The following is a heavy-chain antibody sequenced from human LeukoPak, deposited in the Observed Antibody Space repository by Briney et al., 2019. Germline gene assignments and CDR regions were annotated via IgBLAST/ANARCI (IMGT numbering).Heavy chain of an antibody. D-gene: IGHD6-13*01. CDR2: IYPGDSDT. J-gene: IGHJ4*02. Sequence: GESLQISCKGSGYSFTSYWIGWVRQLPGKGLEWMGIIYPGDSDTRYRPSFQGQVTISADKSISTAYLQWSSLKASDTAMYYCARAQSSSWTPFDYWGQGTLVTVSS. CDR1: GYSFTSYW. CDR3: ARAQSSSWTPFDY. V-gene: IGHV5-51*01.